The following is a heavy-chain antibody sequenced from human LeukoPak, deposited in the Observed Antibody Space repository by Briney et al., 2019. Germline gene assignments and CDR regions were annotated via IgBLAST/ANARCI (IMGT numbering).Heavy chain of an antibody. CDR2: IYYSGST. V-gene: IGHV4-39*01. CDR1: GGSISSSSYY. Sequence: SETLSLTCTVSGGSISSSSYYWGWIRQPPGKGLEWIGSIYYSGSTYYNPSLKSRVTISVDTSKNQFSLKLSSVTAADTAVYYCAAAVRYSSSWWHMAADYWGQGTLVTVSS. CDR3: AAAVRYSSSWWHMAADY. J-gene: IGHJ4*02. D-gene: IGHD6-13*01.